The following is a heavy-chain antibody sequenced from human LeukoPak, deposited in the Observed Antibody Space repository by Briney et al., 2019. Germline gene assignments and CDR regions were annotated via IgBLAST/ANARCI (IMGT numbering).Heavy chain of an antibody. CDR1: GFTFSSYS. CDR2: ISSSSSTI. V-gene: IGHV3-48*01. J-gene: IGHJ6*02. Sequence: QSGGSLRLSCAASGFTFSSYSMNWVRQAPGKGLEWVSYISSSSSTIYYADSVKGRFTISRDNAKNSLYLQMNSLRAEDTAVYYCARDGYIVVVPAAIEDYYYGMDVWGQGTTVTVSS. D-gene: IGHD2-2*02. CDR3: ARDGYIVVVPAAIEDYYYGMDV.